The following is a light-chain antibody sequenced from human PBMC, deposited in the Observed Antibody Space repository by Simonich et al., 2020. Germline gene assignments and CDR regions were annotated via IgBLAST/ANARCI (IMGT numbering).Light chain of an antibody. CDR2: DAS. Sequence: EIVLTQSPATLSLSPGERATLSCRASQRVSSYLAWYQQKPGQAPRLLIYDASNRATGIPARFSGSGSGTDFTLTISSLEPEDFAVYYCQQYGSSPPYTFGQGTKLEIK. CDR3: QQYGSSPPYT. J-gene: IGKJ2*01. CDR1: QRVSSY. V-gene: IGKV3-11*01.